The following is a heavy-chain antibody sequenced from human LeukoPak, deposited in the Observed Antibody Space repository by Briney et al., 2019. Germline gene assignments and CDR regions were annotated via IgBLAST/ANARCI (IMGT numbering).Heavy chain of an antibody. Sequence: PSETLSLTCTVSGGSISSSSYYWGWIRQPPGKGLEWIGSIYYSGSTYYNPSLKSRVTISVDTSKNQFSLKLSSVTAADTAVYYCARDQRQWLVWFDPWGQGTLVTVSS. D-gene: IGHD6-19*01. V-gene: IGHV4-39*07. J-gene: IGHJ5*02. CDR2: IYYSGST. CDR3: ARDQRQWLVWFDP. CDR1: GGSISSSSYY.